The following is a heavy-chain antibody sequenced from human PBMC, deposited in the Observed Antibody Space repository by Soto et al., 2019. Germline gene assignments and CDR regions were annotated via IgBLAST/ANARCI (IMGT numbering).Heavy chain of an antibody. V-gene: IGHV1-69*02. Sequence: QVQRVHSGAEVKKPGSSVKVSCKASGGTFSSYTISWVRQAPGQGLEWMGRIIPILGIANYAQKFQGRVTITAEKSTSTAYMELSSLRSEDTAVYYCARFRGSYGMDVWGQGTTVTVSS. J-gene: IGHJ6*02. CDR3: ARFRGSYGMDV. CDR2: IIPILGIA. CDR1: GGTFSSYT. D-gene: IGHD3-10*01.